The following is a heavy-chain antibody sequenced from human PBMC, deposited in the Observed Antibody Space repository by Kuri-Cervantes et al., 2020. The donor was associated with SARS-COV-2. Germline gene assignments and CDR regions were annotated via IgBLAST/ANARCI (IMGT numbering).Heavy chain of an antibody. CDR3: ARTTYGDYYWYGMDV. CDR2: ISSSTSYI. CDR1: GFTFTYYS. V-gene: IGHV3-21*01. Sequence: GGSLRLSCAAPGFTFTYYSMNWDRQAPGKGLEWVSTISSSTSYIYYAESLKGRFTISRDNAKNSLYLQMTSLRAEDTAVYYCARTTYGDYYWYGMDVWGQGTTVTVSS. J-gene: IGHJ6*02. D-gene: IGHD4-17*01.